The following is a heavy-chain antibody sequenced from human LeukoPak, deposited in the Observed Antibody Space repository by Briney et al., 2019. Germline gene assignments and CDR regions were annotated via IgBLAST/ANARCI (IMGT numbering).Heavy chain of an antibody. D-gene: IGHD2-21*01. Sequence: GGSLRLSCAASGFTFSSYAMSWVRQAPGKGLEWVSAISGSGGSTYYADSVKGRFTISRDNSKNTLYLQMNSLRAEDTAVYYCAKVDIPMYYYYYGMDVWGQGTTVTVSS. CDR1: GFTFSSYA. V-gene: IGHV3-23*01. CDR2: ISGSGGST. CDR3: AKVDIPMYYYYYGMDV. J-gene: IGHJ6*02.